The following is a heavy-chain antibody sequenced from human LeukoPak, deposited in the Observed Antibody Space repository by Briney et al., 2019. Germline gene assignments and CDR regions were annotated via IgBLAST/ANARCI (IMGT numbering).Heavy chain of an antibody. D-gene: IGHD5-24*01. CDR3: ARSARRDGYRNYFDY. CDR2: INHSGST. J-gene: IGHJ4*02. Sequence: SETLSLTCAVYGGSFSGYYWSWIRQPPGKGLEWIGEINHSGSTNYNPSLESRVTISVDTSKNQFSLKLSSVTAADTAVYYCARSARRDGYRNYFDYWGQGTLVTVSS. V-gene: IGHV4-34*01. CDR1: GGSFSGYY.